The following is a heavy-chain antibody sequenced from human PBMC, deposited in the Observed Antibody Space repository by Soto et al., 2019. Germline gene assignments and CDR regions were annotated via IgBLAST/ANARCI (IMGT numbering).Heavy chain of an antibody. CDR3: VREGEQQLVLGPFFDY. Sequence: SETLSLTCAVYGGSFSGYYWSWIRQPPGKGLEWIGEINHSGSTNYNPSLKSRVTISVDTSKNQFSLKLSSVTAADTAVYYCVREGEQQLVLGPFFDYWGQGTLVTVSS. J-gene: IGHJ4*02. V-gene: IGHV4-34*01. CDR1: GGSFSGYY. CDR2: INHSGST. D-gene: IGHD6-13*01.